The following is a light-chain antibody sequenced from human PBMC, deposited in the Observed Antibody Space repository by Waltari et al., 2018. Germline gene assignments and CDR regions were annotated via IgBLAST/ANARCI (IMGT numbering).Light chain of an antibody. Sequence: QSALTQPASVSGSPGQSITISCTGTSSDVGGYNYVSWYQHHPGKAPKLRIYDVSNRPPGVSNRFSGSKSGNTASLTISALQAEIEAHYYCSSYTSSISWVFGGGTKLTVL. CDR3: SSYTSSISWV. V-gene: IGLV2-14*03. CDR1: SSDVGGYNY. J-gene: IGLJ3*02. CDR2: DVS.